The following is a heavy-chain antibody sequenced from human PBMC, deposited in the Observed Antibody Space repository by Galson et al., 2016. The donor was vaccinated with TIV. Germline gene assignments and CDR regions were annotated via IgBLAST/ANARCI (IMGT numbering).Heavy chain of an antibody. Sequence: SVKVSCKASGGTFSNFVISWVRQAPGQGLEWMGSINPIFGTASYAQKFQGRVTITADKSTSTIYMELSSLRSEDTAVYYCARGRGYYFGSGSSYFDYWGQGSLVTVSS. CDR3: ARGRGYYFGSGSSYFDY. D-gene: IGHD3-10*01. CDR2: INPIFGTA. CDR1: GGTFSNFV. V-gene: IGHV1-69*06. J-gene: IGHJ4*02.